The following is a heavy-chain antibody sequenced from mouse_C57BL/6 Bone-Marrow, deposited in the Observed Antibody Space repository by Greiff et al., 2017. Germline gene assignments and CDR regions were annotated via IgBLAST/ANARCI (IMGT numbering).Heavy chain of an antibody. CDR3: TRDYYGSGIAY. CDR2: INPNTGGT. J-gene: IGHJ3*01. CDR1: GYTFTDYN. D-gene: IGHD1-1*01. Sequence: EVQLQESGPELVKPGASVKISCKASGYTFTDYNMDWVKQSPGKSLEWIGDINPNTGGTIYNQKFKGKATLTVDKSSSTAYMELRSLTSEDTAVCYCTRDYYGSGIAYWGQGTLVTVSA. V-gene: IGHV1-18*01.